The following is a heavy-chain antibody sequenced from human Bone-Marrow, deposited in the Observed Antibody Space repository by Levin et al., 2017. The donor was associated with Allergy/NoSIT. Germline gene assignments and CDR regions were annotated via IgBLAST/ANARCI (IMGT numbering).Heavy chain of an antibody. V-gene: IGHV3-43*01. CDR3: AKSGATTTGFDY. Sequence: QAGGSLRLSCAASGFTFDDYTMHWVRQPPGKGLEWVSLIYWDGSSTYYGDSVKGRFTISRDNSRNSLFLQMNRLRTEDTALYYCAKSGATTTGFDYWGQGTLVTVSS. D-gene: IGHD3-10*01. CDR2: IYWDGSST. J-gene: IGHJ4*02. CDR1: GFTFDDYT.